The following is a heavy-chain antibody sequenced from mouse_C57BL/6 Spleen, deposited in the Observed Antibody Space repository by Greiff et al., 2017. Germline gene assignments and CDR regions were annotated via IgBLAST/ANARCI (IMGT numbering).Heavy chain of an antibody. CDR2: ISDGGSYT. Sequence: EVMLVESGGGLVKPGGSLKLSCAASGFTFSSYAMSWVRQTPEKRLEWVATISDGGSYTYYPDNVKGRFTISRDNAKNNLYLQMSHLKSEDTAMYYCARDDYHFDYWGQGTTLTVSS. D-gene: IGHD2-4*01. V-gene: IGHV5-4*01. J-gene: IGHJ2*01. CDR3: ARDDYHFDY. CDR1: GFTFSSYA.